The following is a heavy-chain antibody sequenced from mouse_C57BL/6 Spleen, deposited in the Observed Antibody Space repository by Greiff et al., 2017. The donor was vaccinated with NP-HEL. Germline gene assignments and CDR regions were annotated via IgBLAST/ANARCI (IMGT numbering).Heavy chain of an antibody. CDR1: GYTFTSYW. CDR2: IHPSDSDT. Sequence: QVQLQQPGAELVKPGASVKVSCKASGYTFTSYWMHWVKQRPGQGLEWIGRIHPSDSDTNYNQKFKGKATLTVDKSSSTAYMQLSRLTSEDSAVYYCAIDYGSSYFDYWGQGTTLTVSS. CDR3: AIDYGSSYFDY. D-gene: IGHD1-1*01. J-gene: IGHJ2*01. V-gene: IGHV1-74*01.